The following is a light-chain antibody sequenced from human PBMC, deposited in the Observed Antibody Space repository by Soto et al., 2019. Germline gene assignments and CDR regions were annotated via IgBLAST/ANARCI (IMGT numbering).Light chain of an antibody. V-gene: IGKV1-39*01. Sequence: DTQMTQSPSSLSASVGDRVTITCRASQRIASYLNWYQQKPGKAPQLLIYAESSLGSGVPSRFSGDGSGTDFTLTISSLQPEDFAIYYCQQTYSPPPTFGQGTKLELK. CDR1: QRIASY. CDR2: AES. J-gene: IGKJ2*01. CDR3: QQTYSPPPT.